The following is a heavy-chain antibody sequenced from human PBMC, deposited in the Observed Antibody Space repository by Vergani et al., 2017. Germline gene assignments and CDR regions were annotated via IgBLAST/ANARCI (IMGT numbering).Heavy chain of an antibody. V-gene: IGHV5-51*01. Sequence: EVQLVQSGAEVKKPGESLKISCKGSGYSFTSYWIGWVRQMPGKGLEWMGIIYPGDSDTRYSPSFQGQVTISADKSIRTAYLQWSSLKASDTAMYYCARRTGIYYDTKGAAFDIWGQGTMVTVSS. CDR2: IYPGDSDT. D-gene: IGHD3-22*01. CDR1: GYSFTSYW. J-gene: IGHJ3*02. CDR3: ARRTGIYYDTKGAAFDI.